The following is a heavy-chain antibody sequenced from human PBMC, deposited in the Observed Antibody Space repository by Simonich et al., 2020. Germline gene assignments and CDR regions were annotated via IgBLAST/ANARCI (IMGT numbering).Heavy chain of an antibody. CDR2: INHSGST. J-gene: IGHJ4*02. V-gene: IGHV4-34*01. D-gene: IGHD1-1*01. CDR3: ARHLQLGPFDY. Sequence: QVQLQQWGAGLLKPSETLSLTCAVYGGSFSGYYWSWIRQPTGKGLEWIGEINHSGSTNYNPSLKSRFTISVDTSKNQFSLKLSSVTAADTPVYYCARHLQLGPFDYWGQGTLVTVSS. CDR1: GGSFSGYY.